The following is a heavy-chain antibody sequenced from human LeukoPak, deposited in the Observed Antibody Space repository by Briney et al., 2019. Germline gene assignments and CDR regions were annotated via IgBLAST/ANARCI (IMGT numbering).Heavy chain of an antibody. CDR3: ARAGITIFAVVTAFDI. CDR2: IYYSGST. J-gene: IGHJ3*02. Sequence: SETLSLTCTVSGGSISSYYWSWIRQPPGKGLEWIGYIYYSGSTNYNPSLKSRVTISVDTSKNQFSLKLSSVTAADTAVYYCARAGITIFAVVTAFDIWGQGTMFPVSS. V-gene: IGHV4-59*01. D-gene: IGHD3-3*01. CDR1: GGSISSYY.